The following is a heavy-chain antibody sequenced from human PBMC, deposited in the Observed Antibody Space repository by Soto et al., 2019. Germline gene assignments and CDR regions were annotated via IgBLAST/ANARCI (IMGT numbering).Heavy chain of an antibody. CDR2: IYYSGRT. J-gene: IGHJ6*02. CDR1: GGSISSGTYY. Sequence: SETLSLTCTVSGGSISSGTYYWAWIRQPPGKGLEWIGSIYYSGRTYYNPSLKSRVTISVDTSKNQFSLKLSSVTAADTAVYYCARDDAVVPAANRQYGMDVWGQGTTVTVSS. V-gene: IGHV4-39*07. CDR3: ARDDAVVPAANRQYGMDV. D-gene: IGHD2-2*01.